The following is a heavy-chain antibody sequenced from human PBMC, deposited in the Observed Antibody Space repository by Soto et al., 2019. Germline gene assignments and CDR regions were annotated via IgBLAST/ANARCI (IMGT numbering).Heavy chain of an antibody. Sequence: PSETLSLTYTVSGGSVSRDSNFWSWIRQPPGKGLEWIGYIYYSGPTRYNPSLESRVTISIDSSKNQVSLNLTSVTAADTAVYYCARGYSHYAHWGRGTLVTVSS. CDR3: ARGYSHYAH. J-gene: IGHJ4*02. D-gene: IGHD4-4*01. CDR2: IYYSGPT. CDR1: GGSVSRDSNF. V-gene: IGHV4-61*01.